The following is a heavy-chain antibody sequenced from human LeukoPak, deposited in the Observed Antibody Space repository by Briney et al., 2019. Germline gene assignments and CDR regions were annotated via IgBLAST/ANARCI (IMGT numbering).Heavy chain of an antibody. Sequence: SETLSLTCTVSGGSISSYYWSWIRQPPGKGLEWIGYIYDSGSTNYNPSLKSRVIISVDTSENQFSLKLSSVTAADTAVYYCASGRYYDFWSGYYNGLDYWGQGTLVTVSS. J-gene: IGHJ4*02. V-gene: IGHV4-59*12. CDR2: IYDSGST. D-gene: IGHD3-3*01. CDR1: GGSISSYY. CDR3: ASGRYYDFWSGYYNGLDY.